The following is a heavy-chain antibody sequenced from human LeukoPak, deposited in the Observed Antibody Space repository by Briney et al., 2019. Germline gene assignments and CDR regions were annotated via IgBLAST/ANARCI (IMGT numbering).Heavy chain of an antibody. CDR3: ARDRLGPSFSVSHFDL. D-gene: IGHD3-3*02. Sequence: GGSLRLSCATSGLTFVDYGLSWARGAPGKELECPCAINYNGAITDYADSVKGRFTISRDNAKNSLYLRMDSLRAEDTALYYCARDRLGPSFSVSHFDLWGQGTLVTVSS. V-gene: IGHV3-20*04. J-gene: IGHJ4*02. CDR2: INYNGAIT. CDR1: GLTFVDYG.